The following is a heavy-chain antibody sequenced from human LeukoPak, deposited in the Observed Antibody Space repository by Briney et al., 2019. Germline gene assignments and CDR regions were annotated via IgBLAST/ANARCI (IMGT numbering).Heavy chain of an antibody. CDR1: GFTVSNNY. CDR3: ARDRADGYNYGDSFDN. J-gene: IGHJ4*02. D-gene: IGHD5-18*01. CDR2: IYSNGKA. V-gene: IGHV3-66*01. Sequence: GSLRLSCVASGFTVSNNYMSWVRQAPGKGLEWVSVIYSNGKAYYIDSVKGRFTISRDISQNTLFLQMNNLRAEDTAVYYCARDRADGYNYGDSFDNWGQGVLVTVSS.